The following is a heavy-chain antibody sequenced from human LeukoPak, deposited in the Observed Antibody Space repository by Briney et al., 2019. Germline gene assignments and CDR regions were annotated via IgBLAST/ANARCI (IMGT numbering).Heavy chain of an antibody. V-gene: IGHV4-59*12. Sequence: ETPSLTCTVSGDSISSYYWSWIRQPPGKGLEWIGYIYYSGSTKYNPSLNSRVTISVDTSKNQFSLNLSSVTAADTAVYYCARDAVPSGYYNGFDYWGQGTRVIVSS. CDR3: ARDAVPSGYYNGFDY. CDR1: GDSISSYY. J-gene: IGHJ4*02. CDR2: IYYSGST. D-gene: IGHD3-22*01.